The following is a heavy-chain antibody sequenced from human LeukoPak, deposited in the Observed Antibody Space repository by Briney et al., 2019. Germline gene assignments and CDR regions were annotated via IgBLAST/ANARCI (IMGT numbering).Heavy chain of an antibody. Sequence: SETLSLTCTVSGGSISSYYWSWIRQPPGEGLEWIGYIYYSGSTKYNPSLKSRVTISVDTSKNQFSLRLSSVTAADTAVYYCAKVSSGGYWYFDPWGRGTLVTVSS. CDR1: GGSISSYY. CDR2: IYYSGST. V-gene: IGHV4-59*01. CDR3: AKVSSGGYWYFDP. D-gene: IGHD3-10*01. J-gene: IGHJ2*01.